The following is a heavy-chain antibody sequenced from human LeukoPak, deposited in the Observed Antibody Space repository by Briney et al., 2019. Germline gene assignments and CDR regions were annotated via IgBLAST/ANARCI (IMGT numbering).Heavy chain of an antibody. J-gene: IGHJ4*02. V-gene: IGHV3-21*01. Sequence: PGGSLRLSCAASGFTFSSYSMNWVRQAPGKGLEWVSSISSSSSYIYYANSVKGRFTISRDNSKNTLYLQMGSLRAEDMAVYYCARGSSGKYDYWGQGTLVTVSS. CDR3: ARGSSGKYDY. CDR1: GFTFSSYS. D-gene: IGHD3-10*01. CDR2: ISSSSSYI.